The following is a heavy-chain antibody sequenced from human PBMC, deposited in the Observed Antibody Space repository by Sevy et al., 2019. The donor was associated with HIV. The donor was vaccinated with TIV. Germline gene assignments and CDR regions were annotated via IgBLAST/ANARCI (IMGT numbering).Heavy chain of an antibody. J-gene: IGHJ4*02. V-gene: IGHV1-2*02. Sequence: ASVKVSCKASGYTFTGQYIRWVRQAPGQGLEWMGWINPKSGGSNYAQEFQGRVTMTRDTSISTAYMELSGLTSDDTAVFYCARDLRLRGYSYGSFGYWGPGTLVPVSS. D-gene: IGHD5-18*01. CDR2: INPKSGGS. CDR3: ARDLRLRGYSYGSFGY. CDR1: GYTFTGQY.